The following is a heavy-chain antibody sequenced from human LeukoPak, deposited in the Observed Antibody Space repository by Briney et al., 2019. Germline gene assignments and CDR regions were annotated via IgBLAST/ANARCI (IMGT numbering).Heavy chain of an antibody. D-gene: IGHD4-17*01. CDR1: GGSISSSSYY. V-gene: IGHV4-39*07. Sequence: SETLSLTCTVSGGSISSSSYYWGWIRQPPGKGLEWIGSIYYSGSTYYNPSLKSRVTISVDTSKNQFSLKLSSVTAADTAVYYCARVEGTTVTTGWFDPWGQGTLVTVSS. J-gene: IGHJ5*02. CDR3: ARVEGTTVTTGWFDP. CDR2: IYYSGST.